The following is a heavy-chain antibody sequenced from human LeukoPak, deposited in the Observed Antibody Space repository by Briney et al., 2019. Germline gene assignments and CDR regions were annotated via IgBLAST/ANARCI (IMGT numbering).Heavy chain of an antibody. CDR3: ATYAGSSSKYFQH. J-gene: IGHJ1*01. Sequence: PGASLKISCKGSGYSFTNYWISWVRQMPGKGLEWMGVIYPGDSDTRYSPSFQGQVTISADKSISTAYLHWSSLKTSDTAIYYCATYAGSSSKYFQHWGQGTLVTVSS. CDR2: IYPGDSDT. CDR1: GYSFTNYW. D-gene: IGHD3-10*01. V-gene: IGHV5-51*01.